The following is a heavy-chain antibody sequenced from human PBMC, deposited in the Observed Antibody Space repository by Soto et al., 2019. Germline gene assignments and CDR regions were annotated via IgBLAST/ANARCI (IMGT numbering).Heavy chain of an antibody. Sequence: PGWSLGLACAGSGVSCCIQWMNWVRKKEGKGLEWIGRIRSKANSYATTYAASVKGRVTIFRDDSKNTAYLQMNSLKTEDTAVYYCTRHQASGGGDSDPPFDYWGQGTLVTVS. CDR2: IRSKANSYAT. CDR1: GVSCCIQW. V-gene: IGHV3-73*01. J-gene: IGHJ4*02. CDR3: TRHQASGGGDSDPPFDY. D-gene: IGHD2-21*02.